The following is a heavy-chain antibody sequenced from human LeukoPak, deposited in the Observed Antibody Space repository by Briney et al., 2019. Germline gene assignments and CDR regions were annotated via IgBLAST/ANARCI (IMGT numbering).Heavy chain of an antibody. CDR2: IDDSGNT. CDR3: ARVVGVVHSAFGI. CDR1: GASISLYH. J-gene: IGHJ3*02. Sequence: SETLSLSCSVSGASISLYHWNWIRQPPGKGLEWIGYIDDSGNTNYNPSLKSRATISLDTSKNQFSLILNSVIAADTAVYYCARVVGVVHSAFGIWGQGTMVTVSS. D-gene: IGHD1-26*01. V-gene: IGHV4-59*12.